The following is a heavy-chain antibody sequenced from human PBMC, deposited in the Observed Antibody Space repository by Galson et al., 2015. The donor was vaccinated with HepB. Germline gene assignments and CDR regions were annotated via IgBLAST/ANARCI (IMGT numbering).Heavy chain of an antibody. D-gene: IGHD4-17*01. J-gene: IGHJ4*02. CDR3: AKGRPDYGDYVLREFFDY. Sequence: WVRQAPGKGLEWVAFIRYDGSNKYYADSVKGRFTISRDNSKNTLYLQMNSLRAEDTAVYYCAKGRPDYGDYVLREFFDYWGQGTLVTVSS. CDR2: IRYDGSNK. V-gene: IGHV3-30*02.